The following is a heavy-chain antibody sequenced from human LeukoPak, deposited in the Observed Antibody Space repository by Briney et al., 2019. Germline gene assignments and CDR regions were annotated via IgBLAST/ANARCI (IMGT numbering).Heavy chain of an antibody. CDR1: GFIFNNYA. CDR2: ISWNSGSI. V-gene: IGHV3-9*01. CDR3: AKDNRRHYTSGPNPDSLH. J-gene: IGHJ4*02. Sequence: PGGSLRLSCAGSGFIFNNYAMHWVRQPPGKGLEWVSGISWNSGSIDYADSVEGRFTISRDNAKNSLYLQMNSLRVEDTAFYYCAKDNRRHYTSGPNPDSLHWGQGALVTASS. D-gene: IGHD6-19*01.